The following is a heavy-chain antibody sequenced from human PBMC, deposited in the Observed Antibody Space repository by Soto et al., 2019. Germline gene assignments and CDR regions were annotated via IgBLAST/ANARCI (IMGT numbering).Heavy chain of an antibody. V-gene: IGHV4-34*01. Sequence: PSETLSLTCAVYGGSFSGYYWSWIRQPPGKGLEWIGEINHSGSTNYNPSLKSRVTISVDTSKNQFSLKLSSVTAADTAVYYCASYSSPRRHWFDPWGQGTLVTVSS. CDR1: GGSFSGYY. D-gene: IGHD6-13*01. CDR2: INHSGST. CDR3: ASYSSPRRHWFDP. J-gene: IGHJ5*02.